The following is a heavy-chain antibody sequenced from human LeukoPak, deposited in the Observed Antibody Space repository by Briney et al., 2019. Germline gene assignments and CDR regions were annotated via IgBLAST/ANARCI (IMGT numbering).Heavy chain of an antibody. CDR2: MYDGGRT. Sequence: PSETLSLTCAVSGYSISSGYYWGWIRQPPGKGLEWIGSMYDGGRTYYNPSLKSRFAISVDTSKNQFSLKLSSVTAADTAVYYCARNPGSRPLDYWGQGTLVTVSS. J-gene: IGHJ4*02. V-gene: IGHV4-38-2*01. CDR1: GYSISSGYY. CDR3: ARNPGSRPLDY.